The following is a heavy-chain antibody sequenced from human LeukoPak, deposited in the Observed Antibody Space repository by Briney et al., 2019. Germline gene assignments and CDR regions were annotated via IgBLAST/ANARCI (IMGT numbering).Heavy chain of an antibody. CDR2: ISSSSSYI. V-gene: IGHV3-21*01. CDR3: ARDDYYYDSSGYYYGYYYYYMDV. J-gene: IGHJ6*03. CDR1: GFTFDDYG. Sequence: GGSLRLSCAASGFTFDDYGMSWVRQAPGKGLEWVSSISSSSSYIYYADSVKGRFTISRDNAKNSLYLQMNSLRAEDTAVYYCARDDYYYDSSGYYYGYYYYYMDVWGKGTTVTVSS. D-gene: IGHD3-22*01.